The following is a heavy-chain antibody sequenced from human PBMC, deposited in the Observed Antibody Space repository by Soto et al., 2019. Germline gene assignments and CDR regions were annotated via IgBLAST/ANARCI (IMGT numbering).Heavy chain of an antibody. CDR3: ARVRSCDSSTYYGLHYYYYGSMDV. CDR1: GDTFSSCD. D-gene: IGHD2-2*01. CDR2: VKPNSGNT. V-gene: IGHV1-8*01. Sequence: VKISSSASGDTFSSCDINWLRRAPGEGREWMGWVKPNSGNTDFAQKFHSTVTLTRNTSRNTASMELSSLRPEHTAVYYCARVRSCDSSTYYGLHYYYYGSMDVWGQGTTVTVSS. J-gene: IGHJ6*03.